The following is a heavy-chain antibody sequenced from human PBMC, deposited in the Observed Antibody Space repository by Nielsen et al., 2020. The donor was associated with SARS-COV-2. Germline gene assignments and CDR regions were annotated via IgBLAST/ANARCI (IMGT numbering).Heavy chain of an antibody. CDR3: ASYRRYYDSSGYYRSDAFDI. CDR2: IYTSGCT. D-gene: IGHD3-22*01. CDR1: GCPISPYY. V-gene: IGHV4-4*07. Sequence: SETLSLTCTVSGCPISPYYWRWIRQPAGKGLEWIGRIYTSGCTNSTPSLKSRVTMSVDTSKNQFSLKLSSVTAADTAVYYCASYRRYYDSSGYYRSDAFDIWGQGTMVTVSS. J-gene: IGHJ3*02.